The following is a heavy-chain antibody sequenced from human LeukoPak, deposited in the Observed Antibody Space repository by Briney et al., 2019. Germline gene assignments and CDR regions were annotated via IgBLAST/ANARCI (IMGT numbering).Heavy chain of an antibody. Sequence: PGGSLRLSCEASGFTFDNYAMHWVRQAPGWRLEWVAVISFDGNQEYYPDSVKGRFTISRDNSKNTLYLQMNGLKTEDTAVYYCAREGSIVARTDYWGQGALVIVSS. CDR3: AREGSIVARTDY. J-gene: IGHJ4*02. D-gene: IGHD3-16*02. V-gene: IGHV3-30-3*01. CDR1: GFTFDNYA. CDR2: ISFDGNQE.